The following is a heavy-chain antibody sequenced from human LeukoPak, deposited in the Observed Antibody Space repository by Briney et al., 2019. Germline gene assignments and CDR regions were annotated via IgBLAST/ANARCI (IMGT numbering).Heavy chain of an antibody. CDR1: AFTFSTYA. CDR3: ARVTVSVVLPPADY. D-gene: IGHD2-2*01. CDR2: ISGSGANT. J-gene: IGHJ4*02. Sequence: GGSLRLSCAASAFTFSTYAMTWVRQAPGKGLEWVSGISGSGANTYYADSVKGRFTISRDNSKNTLYLHMSILRAEDTAVYYCARVTVSVVLPPADYWGQGTLVTVSS. V-gene: IGHV3-23*01.